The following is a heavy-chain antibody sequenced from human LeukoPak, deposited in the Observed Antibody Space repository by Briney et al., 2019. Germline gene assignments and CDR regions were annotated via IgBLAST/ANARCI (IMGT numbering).Heavy chain of an antibody. D-gene: IGHD6-13*01. CDR3: ASWAGTATGFSGPFDY. V-gene: IGHV3-48*01. CDR2: ISSSSSTI. Sequence: GGSLRLSCAVSGLTFSSHSMNWARQAPGKGLEWLSHISSSSSTIYYADSVKGRFTISRDNAKNSLYLQMNSLRAEDTAVYYCASWAGTATGFSGPFDYWGQGTLVTVSS. CDR1: GLTFSSHS. J-gene: IGHJ4*02.